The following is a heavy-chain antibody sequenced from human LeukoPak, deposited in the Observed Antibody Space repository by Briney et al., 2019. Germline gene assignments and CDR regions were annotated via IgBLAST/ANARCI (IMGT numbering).Heavy chain of an antibody. CDR3: ARGPNWFDP. J-gene: IGHJ5*02. CDR1: GGSVSNSLYY. CDR2: VYYSGST. Sequence: SETLSLTCTVSGGSVSNSLYYWSWIRQPPGKGLEWIGYVYYSGSTKYNPSLKSRVTISVDTSKNQFSLKLSSVTAADTALYYCARGPNWFDPWGQGTLVTVSS. V-gene: IGHV4-61*01.